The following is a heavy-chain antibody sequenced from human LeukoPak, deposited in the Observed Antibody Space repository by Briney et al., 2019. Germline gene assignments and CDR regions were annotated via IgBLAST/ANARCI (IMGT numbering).Heavy chain of an antibody. J-gene: IGHJ4*02. V-gene: IGHV3-30*04. CDR3: ARDGWTYCSSTSCYGLDY. CDR2: ISYDGSNK. D-gene: IGHD2-2*01. CDR1: GFTFSSYA. Sequence: QAGGSLRLFCAASGFTFSSYAMHWVRQAPGKGLEWVAVISYDGSNKYYADSVKGRFTISRDNSKNTLYLQMNSLRVEDTAVYYCARDGWTYCSSTSCYGLDYWGQGTLVTVSS.